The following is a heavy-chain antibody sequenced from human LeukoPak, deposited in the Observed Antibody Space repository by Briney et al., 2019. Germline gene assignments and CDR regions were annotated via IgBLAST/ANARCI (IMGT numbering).Heavy chain of an antibody. V-gene: IGHV3-48*03. Sequence: HPGGSLRLSCAASGFTFSSYEMNWVRQAPGKGLEWVSYISSSVSTIYYADSVKGRFTISRDNAKNSLYLQMNSLRAEDTAVYYCTRGPRRLDYWGQGTLVTVSS. J-gene: IGHJ4*02. CDR2: ISSSVSTI. CDR3: TRGPRRLDY. CDR1: GFTFSSYE.